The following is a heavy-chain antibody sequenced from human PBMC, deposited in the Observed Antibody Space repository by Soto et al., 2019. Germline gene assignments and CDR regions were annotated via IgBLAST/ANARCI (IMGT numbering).Heavy chain of an antibody. CDR1: GGSINSYW. CDR2: VYSSGTT. V-gene: IGHV4-4*07. D-gene: IGHD3-10*01. CDR3: ARDIGSYAYGEGY. J-gene: IGHJ4*02. Sequence: QVQLQESGPGLVKPSETLSLTCSVSGGSINSYWWSWIRQPAGKGLEWTGRVYSSGTTDYNPSLNSRATLSVETSKNQFSLKLSSVTAADTAVYYCARDIGSYAYGEGYWGQGIQVTVSS.